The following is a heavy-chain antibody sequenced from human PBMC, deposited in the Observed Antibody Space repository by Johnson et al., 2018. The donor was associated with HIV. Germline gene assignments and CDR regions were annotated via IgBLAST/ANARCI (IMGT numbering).Heavy chain of an antibody. CDR2: ISYDGSNE. D-gene: IGHD1-14*01. V-gene: IGHV3-30*04. Sequence: QVQLVESGGGVVQPGRSLRLSCAASGFTFSSYAMHWVRQAPGKGLEWVAVISYDGSNEYYAEFVKGRFTISRDNSKNTLYLQMNSLRAEDTAVYYCAIMSAPEDADAFDFWGQGTMVTVSS. J-gene: IGHJ3*01. CDR3: AIMSAPEDADAFDF. CDR1: GFTFSSYA.